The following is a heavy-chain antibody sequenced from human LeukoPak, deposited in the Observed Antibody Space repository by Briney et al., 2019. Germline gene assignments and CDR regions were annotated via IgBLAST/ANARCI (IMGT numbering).Heavy chain of an antibody. CDR1: GFTFSSYG. Sequence: GGSLRLSCAASGFTFSSYGMHWVRQAPGKGLEWVAVISYDGSNKYYADSVKGRFTISRDNSKNTLYLQMNSLRAEGTAMYYCARDRLTNDAFDIWGQGTMVTVSS. J-gene: IGHJ3*02. CDR2: ISYDGSNK. CDR3: ARDRLTNDAFDI. V-gene: IGHV3-30*03. D-gene: IGHD2-8*01.